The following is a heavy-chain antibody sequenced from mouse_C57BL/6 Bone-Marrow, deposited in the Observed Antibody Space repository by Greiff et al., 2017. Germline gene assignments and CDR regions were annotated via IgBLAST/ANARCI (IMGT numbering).Heavy chain of an antibody. V-gene: IGHV14-1*01. Sequence: EVQLQQSGAELVRPGASVKLSCTASGFNIKDYYMHWVQQRPEQGLEWIGRLDPEDGDTEYAPKFQGKATMTADTSSNTAYLQLSSLTSADTAVYYCTTWVTTGDYWGQGTSVTVSS. CDR2: LDPEDGDT. J-gene: IGHJ4*01. CDR1: GFNIKDYY. D-gene: IGHD2-2*01. CDR3: TTWVTTGDY.